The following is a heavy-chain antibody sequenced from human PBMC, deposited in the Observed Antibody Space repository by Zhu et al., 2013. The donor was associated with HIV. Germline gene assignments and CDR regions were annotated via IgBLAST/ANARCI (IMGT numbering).Heavy chain of an antibody. D-gene: IGHD6-19*01. CDR1: GGSFSGYY. V-gene: IGHV4-34*01. J-gene: IGHJ1*01. CDR2: INHSGST. CDR3: ARGRRSGWDPRGIFQH. Sequence: QVQLQQWGAGLLKPSETLSLTCAVYGGSFSGYYWNWIRQTPGKGLEWIGQINHSGSTHYNPSLESRVTISVGTSKNEYSLKMSFVTGADTGVYYCARGRRSGWDPRGIFQHWGQGTRSPSLQ.